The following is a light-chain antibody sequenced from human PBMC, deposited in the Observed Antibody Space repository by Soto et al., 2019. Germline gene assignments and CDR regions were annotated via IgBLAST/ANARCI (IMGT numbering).Light chain of an antibody. V-gene: IGKV1-27*01. CDR2: AAS. J-gene: IGKJ4*01. Sequence: DIQMTQSPSSLSASVGDRVTITCRASQGISNYLAWYQQKPGKVPGLLIYAASTLQSGVPSRFSGRGSGTDFTLTSRRRQPEEGETYYRQKNYHASTFGGGTKVEIK. CDR1: QGISNY. CDR3: QKNYHAST.